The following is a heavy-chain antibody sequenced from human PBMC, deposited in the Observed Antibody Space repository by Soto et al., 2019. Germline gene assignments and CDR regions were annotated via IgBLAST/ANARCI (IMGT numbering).Heavy chain of an antibody. CDR2: TYYRSKWLN. CDR3: ARDTPAFHSAFDY. J-gene: IGHJ4*02. CDR1: GDSVSNNRAA. D-gene: IGHD4-4*01. V-gene: IGHV6-1*01. Sequence: SQTLSLTCAISGDSVSNNRAAWNWIRQSPSRGLEWLGRTYYRSKWLNDYAVSMKGRPTISPDTSKNQFSLHLDSVTPEDTAMYYCARDTPAFHSAFDYWGQGTLVTVSS.